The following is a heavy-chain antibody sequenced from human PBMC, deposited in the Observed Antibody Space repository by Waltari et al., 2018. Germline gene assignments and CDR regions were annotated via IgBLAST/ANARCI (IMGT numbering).Heavy chain of an antibody. J-gene: IGHJ4*02. Sequence: QVQLQESGPGLVKPSETLSLTCAVSGYSISSGYYWGWIRQPPGKGLEWIGSIYHSGGTYYNPSRKSRVTISVDTSKNQFSLKLSSVTAADTAVYYCARAPYYVWGSYRKGGYFDYWGQGTLVTVSS. V-gene: IGHV4-38-2*01. CDR1: GYSISSGYY. CDR2: IYHSGGT. CDR3: ARAPYYVWGSYRKGGYFDY. D-gene: IGHD3-16*02.